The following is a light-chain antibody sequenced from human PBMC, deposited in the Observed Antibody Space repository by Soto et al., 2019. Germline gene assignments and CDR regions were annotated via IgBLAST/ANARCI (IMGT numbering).Light chain of an antibody. CDR2: EVN. CDR3: SSYAGSSNV. Sequence: QSVLTQPPSASGSPGQSVAISCTGTSSDVGGYNYVPWYQQHPGKAPKLMIYEVNKRPSGVPGRFSGSKSGNTASLTVSGLQAEDEADYYCSSYAGSSNVFGTGTKVTVL. V-gene: IGLV2-8*01. CDR1: SSDVGGYNY. J-gene: IGLJ1*01.